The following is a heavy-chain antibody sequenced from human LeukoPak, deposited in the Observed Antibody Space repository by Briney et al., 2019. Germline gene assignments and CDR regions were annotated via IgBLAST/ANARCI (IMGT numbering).Heavy chain of an antibody. CDR3: SRDTLGEGEDANYAVYYFDY. CDR1: EFTFFSYW. Sequence: GGSLRLSCAASEFTFFSYWMTWVRQAPGKGLEWVANIKQDGSEKYYVDSVKGGFTISRDNATNSLDLQMNSLRAEDTAVYYCSRDTLGEGEDANYAVYYFDYWGQGTPVTVSS. D-gene: IGHD4/OR15-4a*01. CDR2: IKQDGSEK. V-gene: IGHV3-7*01. J-gene: IGHJ4*02.